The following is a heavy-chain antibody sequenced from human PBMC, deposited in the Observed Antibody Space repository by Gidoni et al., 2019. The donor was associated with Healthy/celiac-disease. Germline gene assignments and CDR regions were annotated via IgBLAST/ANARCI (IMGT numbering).Heavy chain of an antibody. CDR1: GGSISSYY. D-gene: IGHD5-12*01. V-gene: IGHV4-59*01. Sequence: QVQLQEPGLGPVKPPVTLPLPSPVPGGSISSYYWRWIRQPPGKGLEWIGYIYYSGSTNYNPSLKSRVTISVGTSKNQFSLKLSSVTAADTAVYYCARGRRRDGYNHDAFDIWGQGTMVTVSS. CDR3: ARGRRRDGYNHDAFDI. J-gene: IGHJ3*02. CDR2: IYYSGST.